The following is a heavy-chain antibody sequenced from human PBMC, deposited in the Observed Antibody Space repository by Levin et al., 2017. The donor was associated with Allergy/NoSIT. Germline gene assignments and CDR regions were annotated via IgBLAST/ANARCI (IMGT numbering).Heavy chain of an antibody. Sequence: PGGSLRLSCAASGFAVSNNYMHWVRQAPGKGLEWVSVFNNDGGAYYADPVKGRFTMSKDNSKNTADLQMNSLRADDTAVYYCARGGGFLIDLWGQGTLVTVSS. CDR2: FNNDGGA. CDR1: GFAVSNNY. V-gene: IGHV3-66*01. CDR3: ARGGGFLIDL. D-gene: IGHD2-15*01. J-gene: IGHJ5*02.